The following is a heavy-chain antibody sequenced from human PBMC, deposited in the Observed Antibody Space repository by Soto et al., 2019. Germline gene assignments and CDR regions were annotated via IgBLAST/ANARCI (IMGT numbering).Heavy chain of an antibody. J-gene: IGHJ4*02. CDR2: ISYDGNNK. D-gene: IGHD6-6*01. Sequence: GGSLRLSCAASGFTFSSYGMHWVRQAPGKGLEWVAVISYDGNNKYYADSVKGRFTISRDNSKNTLYLQMNSLRAEDTAVYYCAKDMEEEYSSSSGDYWGQGTLVTVSS. CDR3: AKDMEEEYSSSSGDY. CDR1: GFTFSSYG. V-gene: IGHV3-30*18.